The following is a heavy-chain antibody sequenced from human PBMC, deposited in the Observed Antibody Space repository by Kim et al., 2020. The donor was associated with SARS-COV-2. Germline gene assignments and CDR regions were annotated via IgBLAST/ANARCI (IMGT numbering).Heavy chain of an antibody. Sequence: SETLSLTCAVYGGSFSGYYWSWIRQPPGKGLEWIGEINHSGSTNYNPSLKSRVTISVDTSKNQFSLKLSSVTAADTAVYYCAKSEPIYKKRWLPRGWGYWGQGTLVTVSS. CDR2: INHSGST. D-gene: IGHD5-12*01. CDR1: GGSFSGYY. CDR3: AKSEPIYKKRWLPRGWGY. J-gene: IGHJ4*02. V-gene: IGHV4-34*01.